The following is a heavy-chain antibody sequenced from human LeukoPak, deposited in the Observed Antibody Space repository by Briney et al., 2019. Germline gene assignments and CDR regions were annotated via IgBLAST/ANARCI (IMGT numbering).Heavy chain of an antibody. D-gene: IGHD6-19*01. CDR1: GFTFSIYG. V-gene: IGHV3-23*01. J-gene: IGHJ3*02. CDR2: ISGSGGTT. Sequence: GGSLRLSCAASGFTFSIYGMSWVRQAPGKGLEWVSVISGSGGTTYYADSVKGRFTTSRDNSKNTLYLQMNSLRAEDTAVYYCAKDLRSIAVAGGEAFDIWGQGTMVTVSS. CDR3: AKDLRSIAVAGGEAFDI.